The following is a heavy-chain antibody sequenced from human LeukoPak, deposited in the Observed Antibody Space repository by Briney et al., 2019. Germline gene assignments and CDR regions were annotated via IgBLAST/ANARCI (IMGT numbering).Heavy chain of an antibody. J-gene: IGHJ4*02. D-gene: IGHD3-10*01. CDR1: GGSISSYY. CDR3: ARLLSSQDYSPSFDY. V-gene: IGHV4-59*01. CDR2: IYYSGST. Sequence: SETLSLTCTVSGGSISSYYWSWIRQPPGKGLEWIGYIYYSGSTNYNPSLKSRVTISVDTSKNQFSLKLSSVTAADTAVYYCARLLSSQDYSPSFDYWGQGTLVTVSS.